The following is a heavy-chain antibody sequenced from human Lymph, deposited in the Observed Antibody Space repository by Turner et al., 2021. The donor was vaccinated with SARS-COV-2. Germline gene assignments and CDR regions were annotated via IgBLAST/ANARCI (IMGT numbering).Heavy chain of an antibody. CDR2: IYHSGNT. J-gene: IGHJ4*02. D-gene: IGHD2-15*01. V-gene: IGHV4-4*02. CDR1: GGSISSSNW. Sequence: QVQLQESAPGLVKPSGTLSLTCAVSGGSISSSNWWNWVRQPPGKGLEWIGEIYHSGNTNYTPSLKSRVTISVDKSKNQFSLKLSSVTAADTAVYYCATKYCSGGSCSYFDYWGQGTLVTVSS. CDR3: ATKYCSGGSCSYFDY.